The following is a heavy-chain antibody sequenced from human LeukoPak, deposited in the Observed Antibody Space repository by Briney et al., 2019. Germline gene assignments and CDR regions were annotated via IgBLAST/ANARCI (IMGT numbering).Heavy chain of an antibody. V-gene: IGHV4-39*07. CDR3: ARDFFPTTDHFDY. D-gene: IGHD4-17*01. Sequence: PGGSLRLSCAASGFTFSSYSMNWVRQPPGKGLEWIGSIYYDGSAYYNPSLKSRVTISVDTSKNEFSLKLTSVTAADTAVYYCARDFFPTTDHFDYWGQGTLVTVSS. CDR1: GFTFSSYS. J-gene: IGHJ4*02. CDR2: IYYDGSA.